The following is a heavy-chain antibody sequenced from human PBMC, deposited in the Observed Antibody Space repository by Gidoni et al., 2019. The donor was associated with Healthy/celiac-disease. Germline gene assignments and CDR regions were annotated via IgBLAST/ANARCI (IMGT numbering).Heavy chain of an antibody. D-gene: IGHD4-17*01. J-gene: IGHJ4*02. Sequence: QVQLQQWGAGLLKPSETLSLTCAVYGGSFSGYYWSWIRQPPVKGLEWIGEINHSGSTNYNPSLKSRVTISVDTSKNQFSLKLSSVTAADTAVYYCARGIGMTTVTNWGQGTLVTVSS. CDR2: INHSGST. V-gene: IGHV4-34*01. CDR3: ARGIGMTTVTN. CDR1: GGSFSGYY.